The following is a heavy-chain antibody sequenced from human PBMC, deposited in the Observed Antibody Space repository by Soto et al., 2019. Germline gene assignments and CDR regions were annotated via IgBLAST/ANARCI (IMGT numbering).Heavy chain of an antibody. J-gene: IGHJ4*02. Sequence: SVKVSCKASGGTFSSYAISWVRQAPGQGLEWMGGITPIFGTANYAQKFQGRVTITADESTSTAYMELSSLRSEDTAVYYCAREFHHGSGSYYPYDSSGYRAPFDYWGRGTLVTVSS. CDR1: GGTFSSYA. V-gene: IGHV1-69*13. CDR3: AREFHHGSGSYYPYDSSGYRAPFDY. D-gene: IGHD3-10*01. CDR2: ITPIFGTA.